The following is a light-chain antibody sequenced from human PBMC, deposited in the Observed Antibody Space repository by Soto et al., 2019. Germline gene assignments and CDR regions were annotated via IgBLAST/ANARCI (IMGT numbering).Light chain of an antibody. V-gene: IGLV2-14*03. CDR2: DVI. CDR3: SSYTTRSTVV. CDR1: NSDVGAYDY. J-gene: IGLJ2*01. Sequence: QSVVTQPASVSGSPGQSITISCTGTNSDVGAYDYVSWYQQHPGKAPKLMIYDVIYRPSGVSNRFSGSKSANTASLTISGLQAEDEADYYCSSYTTRSTVVFGGGTKVTVL.